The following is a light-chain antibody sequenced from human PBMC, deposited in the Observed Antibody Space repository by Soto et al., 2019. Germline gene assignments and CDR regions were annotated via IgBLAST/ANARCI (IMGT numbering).Light chain of an antibody. Sequence: EIVRTHSPANLSLSPCGRATLSCRASQSVSSNLAWYQQKPGQAPRLPIYDASNRATGIPARFSGSGSGTDFTLTISSLEPEDFAVYYCQQRSNWPITFGQGTRLEIK. CDR3: QQRSNWPIT. CDR2: DAS. V-gene: IGKV3-11*01. CDR1: QSVSSN. J-gene: IGKJ5*01.